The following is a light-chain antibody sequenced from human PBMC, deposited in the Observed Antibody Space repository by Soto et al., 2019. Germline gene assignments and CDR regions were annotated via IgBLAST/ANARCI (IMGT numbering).Light chain of an antibody. Sequence: EIVMTQSPATLSVSPGERATLSCRASQSVSSQLAWYQQKPGQAPRLLIYDASTRATGIPARFSGSGSGTDFTLTISSLQSEDLAVYYCQQYDKWPPSTFGQGTKVDIK. CDR1: QSVSSQ. J-gene: IGKJ1*01. V-gene: IGKV3-15*01. CDR3: QQYDKWPPST. CDR2: DAS.